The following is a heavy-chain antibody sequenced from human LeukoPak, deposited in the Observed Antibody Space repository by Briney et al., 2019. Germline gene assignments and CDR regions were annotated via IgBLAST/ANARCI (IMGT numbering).Heavy chain of an antibody. CDR3: ARAYSSSWYDY. CDR1: GFTFSTYA. J-gene: IGHJ4*02. D-gene: IGHD6-13*01. CDR2: ISGRGNNT. Sequence: GGSLRLSCAASGFTFSTYAMSWVRQAPGKGLERVSSISGRGNNTYYADSVKGRFTISRDNSKNTLHLQVNSLRAEDTAIYYCARAYSSSWYDYWGQGTLVTVSS. V-gene: IGHV3-23*01.